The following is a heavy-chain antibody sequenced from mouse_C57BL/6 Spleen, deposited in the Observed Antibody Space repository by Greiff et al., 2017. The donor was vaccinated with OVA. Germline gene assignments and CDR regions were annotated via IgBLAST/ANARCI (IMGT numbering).Heavy chain of an antibody. CDR2: IDPETGGT. Sequence: QVQLQQSGAELVRPGASVTLSCKASGYTFTDYEMHWVKQTPVHGLEWIGAIDPETGGTAYTQKFKGKAILTADKSSSTAYMELRSLTSEDSAVYYCTRTGYYAMDYWGQGTSVTVAS. V-gene: IGHV1-15*01. CDR3: TRTGYYAMDY. CDR1: GYTFTDYE. J-gene: IGHJ4*01.